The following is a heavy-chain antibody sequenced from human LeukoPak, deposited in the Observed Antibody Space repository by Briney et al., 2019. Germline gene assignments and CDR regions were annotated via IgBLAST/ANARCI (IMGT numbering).Heavy chain of an antibody. CDR3: ARARRVIAASGTFDY. J-gene: IGHJ4*02. CDR1: GGSSSGCS. D-gene: IGHD6-13*01. Sequence: SETLSLTCAVYGGSSSGCSWSGIRQPPGKGLEWIGEINHIGRTHYNLSLKSEVIISVDRSMNEFSLIVGSLTAADTAVYFCARARRVIAASGTFDYWGQGTLVSVSS. V-gene: IGHV4-34*01. CDR2: INHIGRT.